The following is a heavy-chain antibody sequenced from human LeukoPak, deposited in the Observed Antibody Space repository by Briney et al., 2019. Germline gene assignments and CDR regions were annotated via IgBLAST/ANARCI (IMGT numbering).Heavy chain of an antibody. J-gene: IGHJ6*03. CDR3: ASAVNQGPAYYYYMDA. CDR1: GYTFTGYY. CDR2: INPNSGGT. V-gene: IGHV1-2*02. Sequence: VASVKVSCKASGYTFTGYYMHWVRQAPGQGLEWMGWINPNSGGTNYAQKFQGRVTMTRDTSISTAYMELSRLRSDDTAVYYCASAVNQGPAYYYYMDAWGKGTTVTVSS. D-gene: IGHD1-14*01.